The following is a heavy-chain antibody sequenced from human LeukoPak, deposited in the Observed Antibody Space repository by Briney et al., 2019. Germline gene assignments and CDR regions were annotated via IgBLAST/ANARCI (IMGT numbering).Heavy chain of an antibody. CDR1: GLTFSSYW. CDR2: ITSDGSST. V-gene: IGHV3-74*01. J-gene: IGHJ3*02. D-gene: IGHD3-16*01. Sequence: GGSLRLSCGASGLTFSSYWAQWARRARGGGLVWLARITSDGSSTSHADCVEGRFTNTRDNAKNILYLQMSSLRAEDTAVYYCARDYAVGESFDIWGQGTLVTVSS. CDR3: ARDYAVGESFDI.